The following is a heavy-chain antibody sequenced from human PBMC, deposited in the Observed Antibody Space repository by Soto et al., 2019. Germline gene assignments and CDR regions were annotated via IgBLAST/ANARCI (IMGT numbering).Heavy chain of an antibody. CDR1: GGSISSGNYY. Sequence: SETLSLTCTVSGGSISSGNYYWSWIRQPPGKGLEWIGFISYSGSAYYNPSLKSRVTISVDTSQNQFSLMLTSVTAADTAVYYCARLGAYYQSLDSSGPGTLVTGSS. D-gene: IGHD3-22*01. CDR2: ISYSGSA. V-gene: IGHV4-30-4*02. CDR3: ARLGAYYQSLDS. J-gene: IGHJ5*01.